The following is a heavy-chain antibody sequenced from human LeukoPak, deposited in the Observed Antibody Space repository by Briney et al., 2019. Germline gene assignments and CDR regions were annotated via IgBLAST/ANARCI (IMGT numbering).Heavy chain of an antibody. Sequence: GGSLRLSCAASGFTFSSYEMNWVRQAPGKGLEWVSYISSSGSTMYYADSVKGRFTISRDNAKNSLYLQVNSLRAEGTAVYYCAREDGGDYRIDYWGQGTLVTASS. D-gene: IGHD4-17*01. J-gene: IGHJ4*02. V-gene: IGHV3-48*03. CDR2: ISSSGSTM. CDR3: AREDGGDYRIDY. CDR1: GFTFSSYE.